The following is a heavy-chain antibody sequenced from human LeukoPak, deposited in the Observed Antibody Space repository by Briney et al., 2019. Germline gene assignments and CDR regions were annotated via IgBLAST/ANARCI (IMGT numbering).Heavy chain of an antibody. V-gene: IGHV1-46*01. CDR1: GYRSTNNY. Sequence: GASVKVSCKTSGYRSTNNYMHWARQAPGQGLEWMGIINPSGGNINYAQKFQGRVTMTRDTSTSTVYMELSSLRSEDTAVYFCARDQGLTGYFDYWGQGTLVTVSS. J-gene: IGHJ4*02. CDR3: ARDQGLTGYFDY. CDR2: INPSGGNI. D-gene: IGHD3-9*01.